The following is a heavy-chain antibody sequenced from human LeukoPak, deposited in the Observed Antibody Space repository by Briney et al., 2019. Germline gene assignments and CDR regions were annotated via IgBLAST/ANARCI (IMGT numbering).Heavy chain of an antibody. V-gene: IGHV4-39*01. CDR3: ARQVPYRIPIDC. J-gene: IGHJ4*02. Sequence: SETLSLTCTVSGGSISSSSYYWGWIRQPPGKGLEWIGSIYYSGSTYYNPSLKSRVTISVDTSKNQFSLKLSSVTAADTAVYFCARQVPYRIPIDCWGQGTLVTVSS. CDR2: IYYSGST. D-gene: IGHD3-16*02. CDR1: GGSISSSSYY.